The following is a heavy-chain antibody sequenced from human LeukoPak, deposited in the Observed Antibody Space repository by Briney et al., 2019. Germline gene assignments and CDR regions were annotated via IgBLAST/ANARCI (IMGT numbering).Heavy chain of an antibody. J-gene: IGHJ4*02. CDR2: ISSSSSYI. V-gene: IGHV3-21*01. Sequence: GGSLRLSCAASGFTFSSYSMNWVRQAPGKGLEWVSSISSSSSYIYYADSVKGRFTISRDNAKNSLYLQMSSLRAEDTAVYYCARDVDDSSGYYDSFDYWGQGTLVTVSS. D-gene: IGHD3-22*01. CDR1: GFTFSSYS. CDR3: ARDVDDSSGYYDSFDY.